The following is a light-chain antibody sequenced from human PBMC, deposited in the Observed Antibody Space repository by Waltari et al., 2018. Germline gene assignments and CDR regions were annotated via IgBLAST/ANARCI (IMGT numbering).Light chain of an antibody. J-gene: IGKJ4*01. CDR1: QSISSW. Sequence: DIQMTQSPSTLSASVGDRVTITCRASQSISSWLAWYQQKPGKAPNLLIYKASILQSGVPSRFGGSGSGTEFTLTISSPQPDDFATYYCQHYNSFSLSFGGGTKVEIK. CDR2: KAS. V-gene: IGKV1-5*03. CDR3: QHYNSFSLS.